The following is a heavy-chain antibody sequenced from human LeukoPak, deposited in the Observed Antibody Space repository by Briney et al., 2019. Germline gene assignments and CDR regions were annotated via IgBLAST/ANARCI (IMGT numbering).Heavy chain of an antibody. CDR2: ISSSSSYI. D-gene: IGHD6-19*01. Sequence: GGSLRLSCAASGFTFSSYEMNWVRQAPGKGLEWVSSISSSSSYIYYADSVKGRFTISRDNAKNSLYLQMNSLRAEDTAVYYCARDRYSSGPSVFDYWGQGTLVTVSS. CDR3: ARDRYSSGPSVFDY. V-gene: IGHV3-21*01. CDR1: GFTFSSYE. J-gene: IGHJ4*02.